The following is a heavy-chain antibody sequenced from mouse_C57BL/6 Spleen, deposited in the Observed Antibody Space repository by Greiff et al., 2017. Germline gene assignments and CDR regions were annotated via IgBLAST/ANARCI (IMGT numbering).Heavy chain of an antibody. CDR1: GYTFTDYY. CDR3: ARTGTGHFDY. J-gene: IGHJ2*01. V-gene: IGHV1-26*01. CDR2: INPNNGGT. Sequence: EVQLQQSGPELVKPGASVKISCKASGYTFTDYYMNWVKQSHGKSLEWIGDINPNNGGTSYNQKFKGKATLTVDKSSSTAYMELRSLTSEDSAVYYCARTGTGHFDYWGQGTTLTVSS. D-gene: IGHD4-1*01.